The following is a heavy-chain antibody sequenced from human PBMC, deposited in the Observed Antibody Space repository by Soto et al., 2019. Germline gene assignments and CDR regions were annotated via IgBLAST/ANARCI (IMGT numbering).Heavy chain of an antibody. Sequence: TGGSLRLSCAASGFTFSSYAMSWVRQAPGKGLEWVSAISGSGGSTYYADSVKGRFTISRDNSKNTLYLQMNSLRAEDTAVYYCAKTMVRGVCFEYWGQGTLVTVSS. CDR1: GFTFSSYA. CDR3: AKTMVRGVCFEY. D-gene: IGHD3-10*01. V-gene: IGHV3-23*01. J-gene: IGHJ4*02. CDR2: ISGSGGST.